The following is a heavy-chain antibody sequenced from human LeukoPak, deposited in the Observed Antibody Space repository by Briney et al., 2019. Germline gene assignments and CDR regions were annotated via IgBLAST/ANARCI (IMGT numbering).Heavy chain of an antibody. J-gene: IGHJ4*02. V-gene: IGHV1-18*04. CDR2: ISAYNGNT. Sequence: ASVKVSCKASGYIFTSYCVHWVRQAPGQGLEWMGWISAYNGNTNYAQKLQGRVTMTTDTSTSTAYMELSSLRSEDTAVYYCARVFHDSSGYYPYYFDYWGQGTLVTVSS. CDR1: GYIFTSYC. CDR3: ARVFHDSSGYYPYYFDY. D-gene: IGHD3-22*01.